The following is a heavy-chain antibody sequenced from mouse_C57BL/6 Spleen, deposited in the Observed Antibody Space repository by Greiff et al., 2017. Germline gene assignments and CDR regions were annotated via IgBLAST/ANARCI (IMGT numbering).Heavy chain of an antibody. Sequence: VQLQQSGAELARPGASVKMSCKASGYTFTSYTMHWVKQRPGQGLEWIGNINPSSGYTKYNQKFKDKATLTADESSSTAYMQLSSLTSEDSAVYYCASSPLLRQYYFDFWGQGTTLTVSS. CDR1: GYTFTSYT. V-gene: IGHV1-4*01. D-gene: IGHD1-1*01. CDR2: INPSSGYT. J-gene: IGHJ2*01. CDR3: ASSPLLRQYYFDF.